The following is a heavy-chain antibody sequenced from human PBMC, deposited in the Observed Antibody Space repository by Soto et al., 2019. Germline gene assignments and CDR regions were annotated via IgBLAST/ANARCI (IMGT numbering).Heavy chain of an antibody. CDR1: GYSFTSYW. CDR2: IYPGGSDT. CDR3: SRLRVPGYTTKNYYYYGMDV. Sequence: PGESLKISCKGSGYSFTSYWIGWVRQMPGKGLEWMGIIYPGGSDTRYSPSFQGQVTISADKSISTAYLQWSSLKASDTAMYYCSRLRVPGYTTKNYYYYGMDVWGQGTTVTVSS. J-gene: IGHJ6*02. D-gene: IGHD3-16*02. V-gene: IGHV5-51*01.